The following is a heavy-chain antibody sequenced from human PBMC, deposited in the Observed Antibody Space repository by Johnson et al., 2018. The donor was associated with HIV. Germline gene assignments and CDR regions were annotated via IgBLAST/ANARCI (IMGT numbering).Heavy chain of an antibody. J-gene: IGHJ3*02. CDR3: ARASSIAARGADAFDI. V-gene: IGHV3-30*04. CDR1: GFTFSSYA. CDR2: ISYDGSNK. D-gene: IGHD6-6*01. Sequence: QVQLVESGGGVVQPGGSLRLSCAASGFTFSSYAMHWVRQAPGKGLEWVAVISYDGSNKYYADSVKGRFTISRDNSKNTLYLQMNSLRAEDTAVYYCARASSIAARGADAFDIWGQGTMVTVSS.